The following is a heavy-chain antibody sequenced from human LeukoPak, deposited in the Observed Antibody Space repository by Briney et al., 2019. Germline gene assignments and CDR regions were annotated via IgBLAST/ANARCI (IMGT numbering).Heavy chain of an antibody. CDR2: IYYSGST. D-gene: IGHD6-6*01. CDR1: GGSISSGGYY. Sequence: SETLSLTCTVSGGSISSGGYYWSWIRQHPGKGLEWIGYIYYSGSTYYNPSLKSRVTISVDTSKNQFSLKLSSVTAADTAVYYCASPGGSSSFVRKYYYGMDVWGQGTTVTVSS. J-gene: IGHJ6*02. V-gene: IGHV4-31*03. CDR3: ASPGGSSSFVRKYYYGMDV.